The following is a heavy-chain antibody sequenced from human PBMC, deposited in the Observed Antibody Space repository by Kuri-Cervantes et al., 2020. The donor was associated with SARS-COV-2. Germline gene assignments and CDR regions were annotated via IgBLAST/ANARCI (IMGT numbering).Heavy chain of an antibody. V-gene: IGHV3-64*02. CDR3: ARVSQSGYLDY. CDR1: GFTFSNYA. D-gene: IGHD3-3*01. CDR2: ISSNGDST. Sequence: GGSLRLSCAASGFTFSNYAMYWVRQAPGKGLEYVSAISSNGDSTYYADSVKGRFTMSRDNSKNTLYLQMGSLRAEDMAVYYCARVSQSGYLDYWGQGTLVTVSS. J-gene: IGHJ4*02.